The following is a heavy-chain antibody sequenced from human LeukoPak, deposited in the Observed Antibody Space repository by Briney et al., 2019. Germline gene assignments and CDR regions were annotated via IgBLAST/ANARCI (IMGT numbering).Heavy chain of an antibody. D-gene: IGHD3-22*01. Sequence: ASVKVSCKASGYTFTSYYMHWVRQAPGQGLEWMGIINPSGGSTSYAQKFQGRVTMTRDTSKNQFSLKLSSVTAADTAVYYCARDFHRYCYDCGDYYTTFDIWGQGTVVTVSS. J-gene: IGHJ3*02. V-gene: IGHV1-46*01. CDR2: INPSGGST. CDR1: GYTFTSYY. CDR3: ARDFHRYCYDCGDYYTTFDI.